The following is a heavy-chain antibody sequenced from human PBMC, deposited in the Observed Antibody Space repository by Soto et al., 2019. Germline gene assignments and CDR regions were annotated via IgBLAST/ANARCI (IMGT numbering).Heavy chain of an antibody. J-gene: IGHJ4*02. CDR3: ARDWSSIAAAGTEGDY. D-gene: IGHD6-13*01. V-gene: IGHV1-18*01. CDR1: GYTFTSYG. Sequence: QVQLVQSGAEVKKPGASVKVSCKASGYTFTSYGISWVRQAPGQGLEWMGWISAYNGNTNYAQKFQDRVTMTTDTCTTTADMELRSVRADDTAVYYCARDWSSIAAAGTEGDYWGQGTLVTVSS. CDR2: ISAYNGNT.